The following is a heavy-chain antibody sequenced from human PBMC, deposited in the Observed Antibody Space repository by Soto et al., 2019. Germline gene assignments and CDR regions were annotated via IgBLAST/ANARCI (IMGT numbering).Heavy chain of an antibody. CDR2: VSDTGTRT. V-gene: IGHV3-23*01. Sequence: EVQLLESGGGLVQPGGSLRLSCAASGFTFTNCGMSWVRQAPGKGLEWVPSVSDTGTRTYYADSEKGRFTISRDNSKNTLYLQMNSLRAEDTAVYYCAKACSSSWHVFDDWGQGTLVSVSS. D-gene: IGHD2-2*01. CDR3: AKACSSSWHVFDD. J-gene: IGHJ4*02. CDR1: GFTFTNCG.